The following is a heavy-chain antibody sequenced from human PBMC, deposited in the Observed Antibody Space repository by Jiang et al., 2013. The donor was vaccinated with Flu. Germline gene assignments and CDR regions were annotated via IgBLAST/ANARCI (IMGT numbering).Heavy chain of an antibody. J-gene: IGHJ4*02. CDR3: ARSGYKYGNFDY. D-gene: IGHD5-18*01. Sequence: LLKPSETLSLTCTVSADSISSYYWNWIRQPAGKGLEWIGRIYSSGTTNYNPSLKSRVTMSVDTSKKQFSLRLNSVTAADTAVYYCARSGYKYGNFDYWGQGTLVTVSS. CDR1: ADSISSYY. CDR2: IYSSGTT. V-gene: IGHV4-4*07.